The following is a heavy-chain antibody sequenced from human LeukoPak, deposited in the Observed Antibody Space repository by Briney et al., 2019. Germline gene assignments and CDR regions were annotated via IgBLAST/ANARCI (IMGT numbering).Heavy chain of an antibody. CDR2: ISYDGSNK. V-gene: IGHV3-30-3*01. Sequence: GGSLRLSCAASGFTFSSYAMHWVRQAPGKGLEWVAVISYDGSNKYYADSVKGRFTISRDNAKNSLYLQMNSLRAEDTAVYYCARGGKWEPRKYDNWAQGTLVTVSS. CDR3: ARGGKWEPRKYDN. CDR1: GFTFSSYA. D-gene: IGHD1-26*01. J-gene: IGHJ4*02.